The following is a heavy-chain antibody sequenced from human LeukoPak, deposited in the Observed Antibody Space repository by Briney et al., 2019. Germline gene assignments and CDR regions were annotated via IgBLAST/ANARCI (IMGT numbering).Heavy chain of an antibody. Sequence: GGSLTLSCAASGFIFSSYGMHWVRQAPGKGLEWVAYIRYDGSNKYYADSVKGRFTISRDNSKNTLYLQMNSLRAEDTAVYYCAKDEGTTTECEYWGQGTLVTVSS. V-gene: IGHV3-30*02. CDR2: IRYDGSNK. J-gene: IGHJ4*02. CDR3: AKDEGTTTECEY. D-gene: IGHD4-17*01. CDR1: GFIFSSYG.